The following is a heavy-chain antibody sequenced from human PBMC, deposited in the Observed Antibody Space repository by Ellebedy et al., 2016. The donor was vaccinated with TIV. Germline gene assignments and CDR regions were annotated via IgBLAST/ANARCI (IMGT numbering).Heavy chain of an antibody. D-gene: IGHD3-10*01. J-gene: IGHJ4*02. Sequence: GGSLRLSXTASGFTFSNYDMYWIRQSSGKGLEWVATIGTADYTDYSVSVRGRFTISRDNAKNSLWLHMSGLTVGDTAVYYCVRGDLYTASSFPAFWGLGALVTVSS. V-gene: IGHV3-13*01. CDR3: VRGDLYTASSFPAF. CDR1: GFTFSNYD. CDR2: IGTADYT.